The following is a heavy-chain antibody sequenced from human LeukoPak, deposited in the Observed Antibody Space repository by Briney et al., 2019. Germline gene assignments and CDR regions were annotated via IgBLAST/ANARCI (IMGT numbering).Heavy chain of an antibody. D-gene: IGHD3-10*01. Sequence: PGGSLRLSCAASGFTLDDYAMHWVRQAPGKGLEWVSGISWNSGSIGYADSVKGRFTISRDNAKNSLYLQMNSLRAEDTALYYCAKGLGASAEDAFDIWGQGTMVTVSS. CDR3: AKGLGASAEDAFDI. CDR2: ISWNSGSI. J-gene: IGHJ3*02. V-gene: IGHV3-9*01. CDR1: GFTLDDYA.